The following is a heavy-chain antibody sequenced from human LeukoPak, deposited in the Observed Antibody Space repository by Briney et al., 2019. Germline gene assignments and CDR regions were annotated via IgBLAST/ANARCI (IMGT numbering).Heavy chain of an antibody. CDR3: ARTVRPGVNYYYYYMDV. Sequence: ASETLSLTCAVYGGSFSGYYWSWIRQPPGKGLEWIGEINHSGSTNYNPSLKSRVTISVDTSKNRFSLKLSSMTAADTAVYYCARTVRPGVNYYYYYMDVWGRGTTVTVS. CDR2: INHSGST. CDR1: GGSFSGYY. J-gene: IGHJ6*03. D-gene: IGHD6-6*01. V-gene: IGHV4-34*01.